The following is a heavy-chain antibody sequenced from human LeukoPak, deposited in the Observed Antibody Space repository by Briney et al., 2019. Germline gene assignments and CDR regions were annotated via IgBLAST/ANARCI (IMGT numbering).Heavy chain of an antibody. CDR3: ARSNYVWGSYRPRQSDAFDI. V-gene: IGHV4-34*01. CDR2: INHSGST. Sequence: SETLSPTCAVYGGSFSGYYWSWIRQPPGKGLEWIGEINHSGSTNYNPSLKSRVTMSVDTSKNQFSLKLSSVTAADTAVYYCARSNYVWGSYRPRQSDAFDIWGQGTMVTVSS. J-gene: IGHJ3*02. CDR1: GGSFSGYY. D-gene: IGHD3-16*02.